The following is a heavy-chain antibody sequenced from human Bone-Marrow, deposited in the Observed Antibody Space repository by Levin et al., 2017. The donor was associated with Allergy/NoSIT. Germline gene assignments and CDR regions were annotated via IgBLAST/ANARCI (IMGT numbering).Heavy chain of an antibody. D-gene: IGHD3-9*01. CDR1: GGSISSYY. V-gene: IGHV4-59*01. CDR2: IYYSGST. CDR3: ARGSFDWLDYWYFDL. Sequence: SETLSLTCTVSGGSISSYYWSWIRQPPGKGLEWIAYIYYSGSTNHNPSLKSRVTISVDTSKNQFSLKLSSVTAADTAVYYCARGSFDWLDYWYFDLWGRGTLVTVSS. J-gene: IGHJ2*01.